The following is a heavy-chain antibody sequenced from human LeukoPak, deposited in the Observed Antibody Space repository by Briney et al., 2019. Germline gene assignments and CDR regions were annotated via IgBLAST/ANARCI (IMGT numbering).Heavy chain of an antibody. CDR3: ARGNYDVFTGYSFDY. Sequence: ASVKVSCKASGYTFTGYNLHWVRQAPGQGLEWMGWINPNSGDTNSAQKFQGWVTMTRDTSISTAYMELSRLRSDDTAVYYCARGNYDVFTGYSFDYWGQGTLVTVSS. J-gene: IGHJ4*02. V-gene: IGHV1-2*04. CDR2: INPNSGDT. D-gene: IGHD3-9*01. CDR1: GYTFTGYN.